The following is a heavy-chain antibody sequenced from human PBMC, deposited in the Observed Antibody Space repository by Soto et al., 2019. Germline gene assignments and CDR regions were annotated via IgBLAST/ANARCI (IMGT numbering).Heavy chain of an antibody. CDR3: ARLERSSWYEKIKPYYYYGMDV. CDR1: GYSFTSYW. J-gene: IGHJ6*02. D-gene: IGHD6-13*01. CDR2: IDPSDSYT. Sequence: EVQLVQSGAEVKKPGESLRISCKGSGYSFTSYWISWVRQMPGKGLEWMGRIDPSDSYTNYSPSFQGHVTISADKSISTAYLQWSSLKASDTAMYYCARLERSSWYEKIKPYYYYGMDVWGQGTTVTVSS. V-gene: IGHV5-10-1*03.